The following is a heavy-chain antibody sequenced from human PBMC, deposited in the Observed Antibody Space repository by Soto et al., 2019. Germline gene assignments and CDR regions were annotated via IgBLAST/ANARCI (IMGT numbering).Heavy chain of an antibody. CDR3: ATHQYCSSTSCPHGILFDY. Sequence: GGSLRLSCAASGFTFSSYSMNWVRQAPGKGLEWVSSISSSSSSYIYYADSVKGRFTISRDNAKNSLYLQMNSLRAEDTAVYYCATHQYCSSTSCPHGILFDYWGQGTLVTVSP. V-gene: IGHV3-21*01. CDR2: ISSSSSSYI. CDR1: GFTFSSYS. D-gene: IGHD2-2*01. J-gene: IGHJ4*02.